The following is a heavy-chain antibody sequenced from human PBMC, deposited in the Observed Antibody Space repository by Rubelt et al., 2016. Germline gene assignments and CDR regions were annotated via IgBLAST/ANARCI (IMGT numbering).Heavy chain of an antibody. CDR3: ARGASTVRGAFNWFDP. D-gene: IGHD3-10*01. Sequence: QVQLVLSGAEVKKPGASVKVSCKASGYSFTGYYMHWVRQAPGQGLEWMGWIKLDSGGTNYAQKFQGRVTMTRDTSSSTAYMELKRLQSDDTAVYYCARGASTVRGAFNWFDPWGQGTLVTVSS. CDR2: IKLDSGGT. CDR1: GYSFTGYY. V-gene: IGHV1-2*02. J-gene: IGHJ5*02.